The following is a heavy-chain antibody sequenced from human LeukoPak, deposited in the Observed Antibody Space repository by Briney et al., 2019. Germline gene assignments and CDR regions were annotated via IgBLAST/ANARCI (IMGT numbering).Heavy chain of an antibody. CDR1: GFTFSSYW. CDR3: ARVTRVLARGAFDI. CDR2: IKQDGSEK. Sequence: PGGSLRLSCAASGFTFSSYWMSWVRQAPGKGLEWVANIKQDGSEKYYVDSVKGRFTISRDNAKNSLYLQMNSLRAEDTAVYYCARVTRVLARGAFDIWGQGTMVTVSS. J-gene: IGHJ3*02. V-gene: IGHV3-7*01. D-gene: IGHD4/OR15-4a*01.